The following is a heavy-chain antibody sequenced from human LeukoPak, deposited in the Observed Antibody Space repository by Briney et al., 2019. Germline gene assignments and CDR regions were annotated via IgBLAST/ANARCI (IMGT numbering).Heavy chain of an antibody. Sequence: PGGSLRLSCAASGFMFTDHALSWVRQAPGKGLEWVSGISWNSGSIGYADSVKGRFTTSRDSAKNSLYLQMNSLRAEDTALYYCAKDMGATTVFDYWGQGTLVTVSS. CDR1: GFMFTDHA. D-gene: IGHD1-26*01. CDR2: ISWNSGSI. J-gene: IGHJ4*02. V-gene: IGHV3-9*01. CDR3: AKDMGATTVFDY.